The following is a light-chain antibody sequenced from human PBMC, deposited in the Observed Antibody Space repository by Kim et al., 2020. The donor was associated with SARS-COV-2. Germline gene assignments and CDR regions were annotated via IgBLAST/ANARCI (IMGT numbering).Light chain of an antibody. CDR3: QQYNNWRT. CDR2: DAS. J-gene: IGKJ1*01. V-gene: IGKV3-15*01. Sequence: EIVMTQSPATLSVSPGERATVSCRASQSVSINLAWFQQKPGQAPRLLIFDASSRATGVPARFRGSGSGTDFTLSISSLQSEDFAVFYCQQYNNWRTFGQGTKVDIK. CDR1: QSVSIN.